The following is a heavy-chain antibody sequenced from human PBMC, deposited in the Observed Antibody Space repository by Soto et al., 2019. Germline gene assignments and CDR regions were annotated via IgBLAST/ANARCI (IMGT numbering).Heavy chain of an antibody. CDR1: GDSVSSNSAA. V-gene: IGHV6-1*01. CDR3: ARQRGGSGYGGYCFDP. CDR2: TYYRSKWYN. Sequence: LSQTLSLTCAISGDSVSSNSAAWNWIRQSPSRGLEWLGRTYYRSKWYNDYAVSVKSRITINPDTSKNQFSLQLNSVTPEDTAVYYCARQRGGSGYGGYCFDPWGQGTLVTVSS. J-gene: IGHJ5*02. D-gene: IGHD5-12*01.